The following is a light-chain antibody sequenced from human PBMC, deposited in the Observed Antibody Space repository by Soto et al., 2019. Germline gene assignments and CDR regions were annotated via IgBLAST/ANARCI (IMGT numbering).Light chain of an antibody. J-gene: IGLJ1*01. CDR1: SSDVGGYNY. Sequence: QSALTQPASVSGSPGQSITISCTGTSSDVGGYNYVSWYQQHPGKAPKLMIYDVSNRPSGVSNRFSGSKSGNTASLTISGLHAEDEADYCCSSYTSSSTPYVFGTGTKLTVL. V-gene: IGLV2-14*03. CDR3: SSYTSSSTPYV. CDR2: DVS.